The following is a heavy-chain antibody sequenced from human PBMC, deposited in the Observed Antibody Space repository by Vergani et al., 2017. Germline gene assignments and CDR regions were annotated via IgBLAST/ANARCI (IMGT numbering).Heavy chain of an antibody. CDR3: ARPSARGSGWYDY. V-gene: IGHV3-7*01. Sequence: EVQLLESGGGLVQPGGSLRLSCAASGFTFSSYAMSWVRQAPGKGLEWVANIKQDGSEKYYVDSVKGRFTISRDNAKNSLYLQMNSLRAEDTAVYYCARPSARGSGWYDYWGQGTLVTVSS. CDR1: GFTFSSYA. CDR2: IKQDGSEK. D-gene: IGHD6-19*01. J-gene: IGHJ4*02.